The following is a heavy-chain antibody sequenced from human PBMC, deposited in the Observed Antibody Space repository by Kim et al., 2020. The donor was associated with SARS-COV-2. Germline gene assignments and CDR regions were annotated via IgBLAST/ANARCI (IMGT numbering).Heavy chain of an antibody. CDR1: GGTFSSYA. V-gene: IGHV1-69*13. CDR3: ATGWFGEFNFDY. J-gene: IGHJ4*02. D-gene: IGHD3-10*01. CDR2: IIPIFGTA. Sequence: SVKVSCKASGGTFSSYAISWVRQAPGQGLEWMGGIIPIFGTANYAQKFQGRVTITADESTSTAYMELSSLRSEDTAVYYCATGWFGEFNFDYWGQGTLVTVSS.